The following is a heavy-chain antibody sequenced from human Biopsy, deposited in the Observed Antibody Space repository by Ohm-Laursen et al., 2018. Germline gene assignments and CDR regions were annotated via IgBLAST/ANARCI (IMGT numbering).Heavy chain of an antibody. CDR2: IWYDGSNK. D-gene: IGHD2-8*01. CDR1: GFTFSSYG. J-gene: IGHJ4*02. V-gene: IGHV3-33*06. Sequence: RSLRLSCSASGFTFSSYGMHWVRQAPGKGLEWVAAIWYDGSNKNYADSVKGRFTISRDNSKNTLYLQMNSLRGEDTAVYYCAKCMTGGSNYYLHHCGQGTLVTVSS. CDR3: AKCMTGGSNYYLHH.